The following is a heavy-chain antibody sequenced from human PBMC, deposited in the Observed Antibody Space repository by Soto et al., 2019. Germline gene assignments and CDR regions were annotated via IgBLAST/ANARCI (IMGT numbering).Heavy chain of an antibody. V-gene: IGHV3-30*18. Sequence: QVQVVESGGGVVQPGRSLRLSCAVTGVTFSDYAMHWVRQAPGKGLEWVAVISFDGSNEYYADSVKGRFTISRDNIKNTLHLQMNSLRVEDTAVYYCAKALRGGCDYWGQGTLVTVSS. CDR2: ISFDGSNE. CDR3: AKALRGGCDY. D-gene: IGHD3-10*01. CDR1: GVTFSDYA. J-gene: IGHJ4*02.